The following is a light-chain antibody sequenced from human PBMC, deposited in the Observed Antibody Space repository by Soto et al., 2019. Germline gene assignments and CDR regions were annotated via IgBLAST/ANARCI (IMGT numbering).Light chain of an antibody. CDR2: GSF. CDR1: QSVDNN. Sequence: EIVMPQSPVTPSASPGESASLSCRAIQSVDNNVAWYQQKPGQAPRLLIVGSFARATGIPARFSGSGSGTDFTLTISSLEPEDFAVYYCQQRSSRPPMYTFGQGTKVDIK. CDR3: QQRSSRPPMYT. J-gene: IGKJ2*01. V-gene: IGKV3-11*01.